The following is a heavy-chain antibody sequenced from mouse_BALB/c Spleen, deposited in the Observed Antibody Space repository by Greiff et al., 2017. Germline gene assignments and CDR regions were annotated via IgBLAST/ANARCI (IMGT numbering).Heavy chain of an antibody. CDR2: IWSGGST. V-gene: IGHV2-2*02. J-gene: IGHJ3*01. CDR3: ARRDMITTGGFAY. CDR1: GFSLTSYG. Sequence: VQLQQSGPGLVQPSQSLSITCTVSGFSLTSYGVHWVRQSPGKGLEWLGVIWSGGSTDYNAAFISRLSISKDNSKSQVFFKMNSLQANDTAIYYCARRDMITTGGFAYWGQGTLVTVSA. D-gene: IGHD2-4*01.